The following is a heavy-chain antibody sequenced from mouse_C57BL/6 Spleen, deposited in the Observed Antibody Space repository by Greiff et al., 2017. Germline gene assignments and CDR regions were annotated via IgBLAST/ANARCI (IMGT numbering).Heavy chain of an antibody. J-gene: IGHJ1*03. Sequence: QVQLKQSGAELVKPGASVKISCKASGYAFSCYWMNWVKQRPGKGLEWIGQIYPGDGDTNYNGKFKGKATLTADKSASTAYMQLSSLTSEDSAVYFVARLLRWYFDVWGTGTTVTVSS. CDR1: GYAFSCYW. V-gene: IGHV1-80*01. CDR3: ARLLRWYFDV. D-gene: IGHD1-1*01. CDR2: IYPGDGDT.